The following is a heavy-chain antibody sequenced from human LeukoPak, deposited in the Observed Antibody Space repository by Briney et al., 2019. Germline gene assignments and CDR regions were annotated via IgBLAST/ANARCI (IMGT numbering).Heavy chain of an antibody. D-gene: IGHD3-10*01. CDR3: ARGPLYAIMVRGVTEFDP. J-gene: IGHJ5*02. CDR2: INHSGST. V-gene: IGHV4-34*01. Sequence: SETLSLTCAVYSGSFSGYYWSWIRQPPGKGLEWIGEINHSGSTNYNPSLKSRVTISVDTSKNQFSLKLSSVTAADTAVYYCARGPLYAIMVRGVTEFDPWGQGTLVTVSS. CDR1: SGSFSGYY.